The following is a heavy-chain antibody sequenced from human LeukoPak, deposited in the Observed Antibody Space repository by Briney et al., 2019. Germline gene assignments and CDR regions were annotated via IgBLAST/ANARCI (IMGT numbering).Heavy chain of an antibody. CDR2: IYPGDSHT. J-gene: IGHJ6*02. Sequence: GESMLFSCTCSGYSSTSYRICGVRQMPGKGLEWMGTIYPGDSHTRYSPSFQGQVTMSADNSISTAYLKLSGLKASDTAMYYCARPPDYFGSWSFDGMEVECRGTRVTVSS. CDR3: ARPPDYFGSWSFDGMEV. D-gene: IGHD3-10*01. CDR1: GYSSTSYR. V-gene: IGHV5-51*01.